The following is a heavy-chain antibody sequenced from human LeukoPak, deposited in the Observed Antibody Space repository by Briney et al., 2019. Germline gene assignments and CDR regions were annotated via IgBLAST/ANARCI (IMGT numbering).Heavy chain of an antibody. V-gene: IGHV1-2*02. J-gene: IGHJ5*02. CDR1: GYTFTLYY. CDR2: VNPINGDT. Sequence: ASVKVSCKASGYTFTLYYIHWVRQAPGQGLEWMGSVNPINGDTNYAPKFQGRVTLTTDTSINTAYMEVNRLTYDDAAVYYCARGRWADKFDPWGPGTLVTVSS. CDR3: ARGRWADKFDP. D-gene: IGHD3-16*01.